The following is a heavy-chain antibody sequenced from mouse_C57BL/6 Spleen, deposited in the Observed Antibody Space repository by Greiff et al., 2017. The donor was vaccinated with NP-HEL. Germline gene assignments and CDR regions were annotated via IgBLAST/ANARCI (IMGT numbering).Heavy chain of an antibody. CDR3: TWPFAY. CDR1: GYTFTDYE. Sequence: VKLQESGAELVRPGASVTLSCKASGYTFTDYEMHWVKQTPVHGLEWIGAIDPETGGTAYNQKFKGKAILTADKSSSTAYMELRSLTSEDSAVYYCTWPFAYWGQGTLVTVSA. CDR2: IDPETGGT. J-gene: IGHJ3*01. V-gene: IGHV1-15*01.